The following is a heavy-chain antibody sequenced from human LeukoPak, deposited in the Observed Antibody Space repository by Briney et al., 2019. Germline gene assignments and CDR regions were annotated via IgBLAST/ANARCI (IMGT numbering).Heavy chain of an antibody. CDR1: GGTFSSYA. CDR2: ITPIFGTA. CDR3: ARGDDSGYDSDFDY. D-gene: IGHD5-12*01. V-gene: IGHV1-69*06. J-gene: IGHJ4*02. Sequence: SVKVSCKASGGTFSSYAISWVRQAPGQGLEWMGGITPIFGTADYAQKFQGRVTITADKSTSTAYMELSSLRSEDTAVYYCARGDDSGYDSDFDYWGQGTLVTVSS.